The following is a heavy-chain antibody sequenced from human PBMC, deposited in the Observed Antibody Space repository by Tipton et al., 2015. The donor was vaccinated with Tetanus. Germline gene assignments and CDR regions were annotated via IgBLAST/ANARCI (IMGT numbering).Heavy chain of an antibody. CDR1: GGSISSYY. J-gene: IGHJ4*02. CDR3: AGGGITAAVILDY. CDR2: IYYSGST. Sequence: TLSLTCTVSGGSISSYYWSWIRQPPGKGLEWIGYIYYSGSTNYNPSLKSRVTISVDTSKNQFSLNLSSVTAADTAVYYCAGGGITAAVILDYWGQGTLVTVSS. V-gene: IGHV4-59*01. D-gene: IGHD6-13*01.